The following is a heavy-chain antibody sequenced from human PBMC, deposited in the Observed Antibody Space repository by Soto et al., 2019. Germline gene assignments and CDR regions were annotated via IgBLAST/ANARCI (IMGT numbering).Heavy chain of an antibody. V-gene: IGHV1-69*01. CDR3: ARGYIVATTLYYYYYGMDV. Sequence: QVQLVQSGAEVKKPGSSVKVSCKASGGTFSSYAISWVRQAPGQGLEWMGGIIPIFGTANYAQKFQGRVTITADESTSTAYMDLSSLRSEDTAVYYCARGYIVATTLYYYYYGMDVWGQGTTVTVSS. CDR2: IIPIFGTA. D-gene: IGHD5-12*01. CDR1: GGTFSSYA. J-gene: IGHJ6*02.